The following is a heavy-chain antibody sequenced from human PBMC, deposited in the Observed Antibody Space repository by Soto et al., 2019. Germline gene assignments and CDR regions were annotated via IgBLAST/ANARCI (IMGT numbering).Heavy chain of an antibody. CDR3: ARNSEVAVKNYYYYYMDV. D-gene: IGHD2-15*01. J-gene: IGHJ6*03. CDR2: IWYDGSNK. V-gene: IGHV3-33*01. CDR1: GFTFSSYG. Sequence: GGSLRLSCAASGFTFSSYGMHWVRQAPGKGLEWVAVIWYDGSNKYYADSVKGRFTISRDNSKNTLYLQMNSLRAEDTAVYYCARNSEVAVKNYYYYYMDVGGKGTTVTVSS.